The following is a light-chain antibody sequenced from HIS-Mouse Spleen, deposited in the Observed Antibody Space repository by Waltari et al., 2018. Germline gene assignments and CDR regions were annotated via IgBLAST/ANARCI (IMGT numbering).Light chain of an antibody. Sequence: QSALTQPASVSGSPGQSDTIPCTGTSSDRGRYNLLPWYQQHPGKAPKLMIYEGSKRPSGVSNRFSGSKSGNTASLTISGLQAEDEADYYCCSYAGSSTYVFGTGTKVTVL. J-gene: IGLJ1*01. CDR2: EGS. CDR3: CSYAGSSTYV. V-gene: IGLV2-23*01. CDR1: SSDRGRYNL.